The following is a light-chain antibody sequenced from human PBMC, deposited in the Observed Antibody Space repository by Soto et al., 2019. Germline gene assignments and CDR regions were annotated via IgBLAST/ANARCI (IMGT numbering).Light chain of an antibody. J-gene: IGLJ3*02. Sequence: QSALTQPPSVSGSPGQSVTISCTGTSSDVGSYNRVSWYQQPPGTAPKLMIYEVSNRTSGVPDRFSGSKSGNTASLTISGLQAEDEAADYCSSFPTTSTWVFGGGTKLTVL. V-gene: IGLV2-18*02. CDR3: SSFPTTSTWV. CDR2: EVS. CDR1: SSDVGSYNR.